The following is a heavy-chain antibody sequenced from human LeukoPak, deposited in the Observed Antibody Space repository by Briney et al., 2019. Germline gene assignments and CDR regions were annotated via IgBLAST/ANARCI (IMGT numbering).Heavy chain of an antibody. CDR2: INWNGGST. CDR3: ARDQGGNYYYYYMDV. CDR1: GFTFDDYG. Sequence: PGGSLRLSCAASGFTFDDYGMSWVRQAPGKGLEWVSGINWNGGSTGYADFVKGRFTISRDNAKNSLYLRMNSLRAEDTALYYCARDQGGNYYYYYMDVWGKGTTVTVSS. J-gene: IGHJ6*03. V-gene: IGHV3-20*04.